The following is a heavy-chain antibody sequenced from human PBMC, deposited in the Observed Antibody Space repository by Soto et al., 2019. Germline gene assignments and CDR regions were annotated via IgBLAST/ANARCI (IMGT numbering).Heavy chain of an antibody. J-gene: IGHJ5*02. D-gene: IGHD4-17*01. CDR1: GFTFSSYS. CDR2: ISSSSSTI. Sequence: EVQLVESGGGLVQPGGSLRLSCAASGFTFSSYSMNWVRQAPGKGLEWVSYISSSSSTIYYADSVKGRFTISRDNAKNSLYLKMNSLRDEDTAVYYCARENYGDDLNWFDPWGQGTLVTVSS. V-gene: IGHV3-48*02. CDR3: ARENYGDDLNWFDP.